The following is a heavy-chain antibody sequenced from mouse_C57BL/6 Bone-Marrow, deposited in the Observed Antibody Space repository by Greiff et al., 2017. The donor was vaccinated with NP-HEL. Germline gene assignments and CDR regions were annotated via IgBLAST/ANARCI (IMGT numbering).Heavy chain of an antibody. CDR3: ARRKDYEAMDY. J-gene: IGHJ4*01. V-gene: IGHV1-85*01. Sequence: VQRVESGPELVKPGASVKLSCKASGYTFTSYDINWVQQRPGQGLEWIGWICPRDGSTKSNEKFKGKATLTVDTSSSTAYMELHSLTSEDSAVYFCARRKDYEAMDYWGQGTSVTVSS. CDR1: GYTFTSYD. CDR2: ICPRDGST.